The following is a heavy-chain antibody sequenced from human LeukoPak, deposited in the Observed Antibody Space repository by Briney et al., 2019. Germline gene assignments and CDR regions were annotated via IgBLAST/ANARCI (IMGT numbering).Heavy chain of an antibody. CDR3: ARTRSRDGYNYYFDY. D-gene: IGHD5-24*01. CDR1: GGSISSGGYY. V-gene: IGHV4-31*03. J-gene: IGHJ4*02. Sequence: PSDTLSLTCTVSGGSISSGGYYWSWIRQHPGKGLEWIGYIYYSGSTYYNPSLKSRVTISVDTSKNQFSLKLSSVTAADTAVYYCARTRSRDGYNYYFDYWGQGTLVTVSS. CDR2: IYYSGST.